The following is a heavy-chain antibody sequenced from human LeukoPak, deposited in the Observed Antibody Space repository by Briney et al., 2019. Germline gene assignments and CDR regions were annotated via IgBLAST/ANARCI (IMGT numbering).Heavy chain of an antibody. CDR2: ISGGGGST. CDR1: GFTFDDYA. Sequence: GGSLRLSCAASGFTFDDYAMHWVRQAPGKGLEWVASISGGGGSTYYAESVKGRFTISRDNNKNSLYLQLNSLRTEVTAFYYCAKDLGPRGAAWFDPWGQGTLVTVSS. J-gene: IGHJ5*02. CDR3: AKDLGPRGAAWFDP. D-gene: IGHD4/OR15-4a*01. V-gene: IGHV3-43*02.